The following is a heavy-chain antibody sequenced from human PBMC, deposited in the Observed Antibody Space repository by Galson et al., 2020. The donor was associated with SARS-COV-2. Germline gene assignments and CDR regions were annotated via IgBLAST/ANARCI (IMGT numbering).Heavy chain of an antibody. D-gene: IGHD6-19*01. CDR3: AHRPPMLVAGSIYFDF. J-gene: IGHJ4*02. CDR2: IFGDDDK. CDR1: GFSLNNNEVG. Sequence: SGPTLVKPTQTLTLTCTFSGFSLNNNEVGVGWIRQPPGKALEWLALIFGDDDKRYSPSLKSRLTITKDTSKNQVVLTMANMDPVDTATFFCAHRPPMLVAGSIYFDFWGQGALVTVSS. V-gene: IGHV2-5*02.